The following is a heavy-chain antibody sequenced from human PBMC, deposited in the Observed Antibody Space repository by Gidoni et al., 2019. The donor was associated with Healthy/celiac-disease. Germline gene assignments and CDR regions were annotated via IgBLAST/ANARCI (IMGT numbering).Heavy chain of an antibody. J-gene: IGHJ4*02. V-gene: IGHV3-30*04. CDR1: GFTFSSYA. CDR3: ARGGYSYGPSPFDY. Sequence: QVQLVESGGGVVQPGRSLRLSCAASGFTFSSYAMHWVRQAPGKGLEWVAVISYDGSNKYYADSVKGRFTISRDNSKNTLYLQMNSLRAEDTAVYYCARGGYSYGPSPFDYWGQGTLVTVSS. D-gene: IGHD5-18*01. CDR2: ISYDGSNK.